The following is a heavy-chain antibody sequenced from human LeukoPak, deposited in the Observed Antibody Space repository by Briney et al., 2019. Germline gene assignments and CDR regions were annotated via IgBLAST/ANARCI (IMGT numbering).Heavy chain of an antibody. CDR1: GFTFGDFV. Sequence: GGSLRLSCTASGFTFGDFVMSWVRQHPGKGLEWVGFIRTKVNGETTKYAASVQGRFTISRDDSKSIAYLQMNSLKTEDTAVYYCTTDYQLDYWGQGTLVTVSS. CDR2: IRTKVNGETT. V-gene: IGHV3-49*04. D-gene: IGHD3-16*01. CDR3: TTDYQLDY. J-gene: IGHJ4*02.